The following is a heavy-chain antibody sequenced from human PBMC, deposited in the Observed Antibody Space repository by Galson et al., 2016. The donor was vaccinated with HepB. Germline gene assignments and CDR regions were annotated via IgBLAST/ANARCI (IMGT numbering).Heavy chain of an antibody. Sequence: SLRLSCAASGFTFSRSAMHWVRQAPGKGLEWVAVIWYDGRNKYYEDSVKGRFTISRDNSRNTLHLEMNSLRAEDTAVYYCARGLLNMAIQDALDIWGQGTLVTVSS. D-gene: IGHD3-10*01. CDR1: GFTFSRSA. CDR3: ARGLLNMAIQDALDI. J-gene: IGHJ3*02. CDR2: IWYDGRNK. V-gene: IGHV3-33*01.